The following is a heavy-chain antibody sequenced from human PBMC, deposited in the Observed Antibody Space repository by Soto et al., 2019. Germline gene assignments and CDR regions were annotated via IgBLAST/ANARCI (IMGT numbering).Heavy chain of an antibody. J-gene: IGHJ4*02. V-gene: IGHV1-18*01. CDR2: ISAYSGNT. Sequence: QVQLVQSGAEGEKPGASVKVSCRASGYTFTSYGIIWWRQALGQGLEWMGWISAYSGNTNYAQRLQGRVTMSTDTSTSTAYMELRSRRSDDTAVYYCARDGLNYDSGGYYRRWGQGTLVTVSS. D-gene: IGHD3-22*01. CDR3: ARDGLNYDSGGYYRR. CDR1: GYTFTSYG.